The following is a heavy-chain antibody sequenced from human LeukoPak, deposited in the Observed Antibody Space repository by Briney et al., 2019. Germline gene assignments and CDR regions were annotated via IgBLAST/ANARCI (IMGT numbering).Heavy chain of an antibody. CDR2: IYYSGST. J-gene: IGHJ5*02. CDR3: ASGDYGDYGPFDP. Sequence: PSETLSLTCTVSGGSISSSSYYWGWIRQPPGKGLEWIGSIYYSGSTYYNPSLKSRVTISVDTSKNQFSLKLSSVTAADTAVYYCASGDYGDYGPFDPWGQGTLVTVSS. D-gene: IGHD4-17*01. V-gene: IGHV4-39*01. CDR1: GGSISSSSYY.